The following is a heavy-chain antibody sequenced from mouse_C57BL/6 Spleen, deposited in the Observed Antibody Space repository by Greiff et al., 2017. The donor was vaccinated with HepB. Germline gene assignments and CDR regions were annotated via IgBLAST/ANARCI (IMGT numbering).Heavy chain of an antibody. J-gene: IGHJ1*03. CDR1: GYAFSSSW. CDR3: AREMDDGYYVWYFDV. D-gene: IGHD2-3*01. Sequence: QVQLQQSGPELVKPGASVKISCKASGYAFSSSWMNWVKQRPGKGLEWIGRIYPGDGDTNYNGKFKGKATLTADKSSSTAYMQLSSLTSEDSAVYFCAREMDDGYYVWYFDVWGTGTTVTVSS. CDR2: IYPGDGDT. V-gene: IGHV1-82*01.